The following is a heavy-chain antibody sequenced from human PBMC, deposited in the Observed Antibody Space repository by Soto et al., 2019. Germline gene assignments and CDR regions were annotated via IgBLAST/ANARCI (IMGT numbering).Heavy chain of an antibody. D-gene: IGHD3-3*01. V-gene: IGHV1-18*01. J-gene: IGHJ6*02. CDR3: ARDLTYYDFWSGYYNYYYGMDV. CDR2: ISAYNGNT. Sequence: XSVKVACKASGYPFTSYGIIWVRQAPGQGLEWMGWISAYNGNTNYAQKLQGRVTMTTDTSTSTAYMELRSLRSDDTAVYYCARDLTYYDFWSGYYNYYYGMDVWAQGTTVTVSS. CDR1: GYPFTSYG.